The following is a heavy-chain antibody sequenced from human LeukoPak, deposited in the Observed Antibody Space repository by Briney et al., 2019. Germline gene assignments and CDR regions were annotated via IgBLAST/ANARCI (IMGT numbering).Heavy chain of an antibody. J-gene: IGHJ5*02. CDR3: ASTYYDSWSGYLGWFDP. Sequence: SETLSLTCTVSGGSISSGGYYWSWIRQHPGRGLEWIGYIYYSGSTYYNPSLKSRVTISVDTSKNQFSLKLSSVTAADTAVYYCASTYYDSWSGYLGWFDPWGQGTLVTVSS. CDR2: IYYSGST. V-gene: IGHV4-31*03. CDR1: GGSISSGGYY. D-gene: IGHD3-3*01.